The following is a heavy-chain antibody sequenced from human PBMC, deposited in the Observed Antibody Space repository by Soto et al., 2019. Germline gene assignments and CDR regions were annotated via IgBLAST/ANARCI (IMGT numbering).Heavy chain of an antibody. CDR2: TRNKANSYTT. CDR1: GFTFSDHY. Sequence: GGSLRLSCAASGFTFSDHYMDWVRQAPGKGLEWVGRTRNKANSYTTEYAASVKGRFTISRDDSKNSLYLQMNSPKTEDTAVYYCARGFFERDTSAAFDIWGQGTMVTVSS. CDR3: ARGFFERDTSAAFDI. D-gene: IGHD3-3*01. J-gene: IGHJ3*02. V-gene: IGHV3-72*01.